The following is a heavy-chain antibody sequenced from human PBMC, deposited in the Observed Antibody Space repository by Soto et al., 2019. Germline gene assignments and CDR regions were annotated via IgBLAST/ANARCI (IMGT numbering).Heavy chain of an antibody. Sequence: EVQLLESGGGLVQPGGSLRLSCAASGFTFSSYAMSWVRQAPGKGLEWVSAISGSGGSTYYADSVKGRFTISRDNSKNTLYLQMNSLRAEDTAVYYCAKDHFESTMIVVVMIDYWGQGTLVTVSS. CDR2: ISGSGGST. CDR1: GFTFSSYA. D-gene: IGHD3-22*01. CDR3: AKDHFESTMIVVVMIDY. J-gene: IGHJ4*02. V-gene: IGHV3-23*01.